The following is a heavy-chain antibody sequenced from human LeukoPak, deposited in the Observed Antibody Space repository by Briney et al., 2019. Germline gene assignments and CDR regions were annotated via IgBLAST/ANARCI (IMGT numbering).Heavy chain of an antibody. D-gene: IGHD5-18*01. CDR1: GFTFSRYW. CDR3: ARDSGGYSYGYDYFDY. V-gene: IGHV3-7*01. CDR2: IRGDAGDK. J-gene: IGHJ4*02. Sequence: GGSLRLSCAATGFTFSRYWMAWVRQAPGKGLEWVANIRGDAGDKGYADSVKGRFTISRDNGKNSLYLQMNSLTDEDTAVYYCARDSGGYSYGYDYFDYWGQGTLVTVSS.